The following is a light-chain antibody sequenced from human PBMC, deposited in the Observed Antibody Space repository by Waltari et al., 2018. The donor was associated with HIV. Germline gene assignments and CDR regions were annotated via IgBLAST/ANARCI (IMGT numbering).Light chain of an antibody. CDR1: RSNIGSNT. CDR3: AAWDDSLNGQV. J-gene: IGLJ3*02. CDR2: SNN. Sequence: QSVLTQPPSASGTPGQRVTISCSGSRSNIGSNTINWYQQLPGPAPKPLIYSNNQRPSGVPGRFSGSKSGTSASLAISGLQSEDEADYYCAAWDDSLNGQVFGGGTKLTVL. V-gene: IGLV1-44*01.